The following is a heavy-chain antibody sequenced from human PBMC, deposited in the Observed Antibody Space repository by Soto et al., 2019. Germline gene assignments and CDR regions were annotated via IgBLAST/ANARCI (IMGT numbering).Heavy chain of an antibody. CDR1: GYTLTELS. CDR3: ATVAPFYGSGSYFDHSSGMDV. CDR2: FDPEDGET. Sequence: ASVKVSCKVSGYTLTELSMHWVRQAPGKGLEWMGGFDPEDGETIYAQKFQGRVTMTEDTSTDTAYMELSSLRSEDTAVYYCATVAPFYGSGSYFDHSSGMDVWGKGPTVPVSP. V-gene: IGHV1-24*01. D-gene: IGHD3-10*01. J-gene: IGHJ6*04.